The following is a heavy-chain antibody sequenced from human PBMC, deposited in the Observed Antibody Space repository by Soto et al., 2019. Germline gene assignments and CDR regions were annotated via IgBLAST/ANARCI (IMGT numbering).Heavy chain of an antibody. V-gene: IGHV4-31*03. CDR2: IYYSGST. Sequence: PSETLSLTCTVSGGSLSSGAYYWSWIRQHPGKGLEWIGYIYYSGSTYYNPSLESRVTLSVDTSTKQFSLKLSSVTAADTAVYYCARVDCGGDCYPLAAHNWFDPWGQGTLVTVSS. CDR1: GGSLSSGAYY. CDR3: ARVDCGGDCYPLAAHNWFDP. J-gene: IGHJ5*02. D-gene: IGHD2-21*02.